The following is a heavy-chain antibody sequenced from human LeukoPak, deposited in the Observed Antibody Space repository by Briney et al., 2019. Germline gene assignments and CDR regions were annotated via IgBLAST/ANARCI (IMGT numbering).Heavy chain of an antibody. CDR1: GFTFSDYY. V-gene: IGHV3-11*05. Sequence: GGSLRLSCAASGFTFSDYYMSWIGQAQGKGLEGVSYISSSSSYTNYADSVKGRFTISRDNAKNSLYLQMNSLRAEDTAVYYCAREEMATPHDAFDIWGQGTMVTVSS. J-gene: IGHJ3*02. CDR3: AREEMATPHDAFDI. D-gene: IGHD5-24*01. CDR2: ISSSSSYT.